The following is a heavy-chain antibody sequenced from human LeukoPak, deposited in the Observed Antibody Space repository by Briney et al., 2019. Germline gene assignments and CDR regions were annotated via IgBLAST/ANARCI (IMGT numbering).Heavy chain of an antibody. CDR1: GYTFTSYG. Sequence: ASVKVSCKASGYTFTSYGISWVRQAPGQGLEWMGWISAYNGNTKYAQKLQGRVTMTTDTSTSAAYMELRSLRSDDTAVYYCARDTDWGSPVDYWGQGTLVTVSS. J-gene: IGHJ4*02. D-gene: IGHD3-9*01. CDR2: ISAYNGNT. CDR3: ARDTDWGSPVDY. V-gene: IGHV1-18*01.